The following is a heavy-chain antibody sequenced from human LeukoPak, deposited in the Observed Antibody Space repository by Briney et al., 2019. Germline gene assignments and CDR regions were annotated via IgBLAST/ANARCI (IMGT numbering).Heavy chain of an antibody. CDR2: IYYSGST. CDR1: GGSISSSSYY. Sequence: SETLSLTCTVSGGSISSSSYYWGWIRQPPGKGLEWIGSIYYSGSTYYNPSLKSRVTISVDTSKNQFSLKLSSVTAADTAVYYCARDGQQPVLGWFDPWGQGTLVTVSS. D-gene: IGHD6-13*01. CDR3: ARDGQQPVLGWFDP. J-gene: IGHJ5*02. V-gene: IGHV4-39*02.